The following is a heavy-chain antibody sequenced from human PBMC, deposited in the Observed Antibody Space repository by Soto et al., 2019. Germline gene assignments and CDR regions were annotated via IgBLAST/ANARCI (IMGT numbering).Heavy chain of an antibody. CDR3: ARVNNDHNWFDP. CDR1: AGSISSYY. CDR2: IYYSGGT. J-gene: IGHJ5*02. V-gene: IGHV4-59*01. Sequence: KPSETLSLTCTVSAGSISSYYWSWIRQPPGKGLEWIGNIYYSGGTNYNTSVKSRVTISVDTSKNQFSPTVTSVTAADTPMYYCARVNNDHNWFDPWGQGTLVTVSS.